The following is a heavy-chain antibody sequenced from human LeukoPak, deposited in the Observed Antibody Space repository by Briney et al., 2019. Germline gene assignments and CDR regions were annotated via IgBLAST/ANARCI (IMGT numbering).Heavy chain of an antibody. CDR1: GFTVSSNY. CDR2: IYSGGSA. D-gene: IGHD6-19*01. V-gene: IGHV3-66*02. CDR3: ARGSSLAAVARGFDY. J-gene: IGHJ4*02. Sequence: PGGSLRLSCAASGFTVSSNYMGWVRQAPGKGLDWVSVIYSGGSAYYADSVKGRFTISRDSSKNILHLQMNSLTAEDTAVYHCARGSSLAAVARGFDYWGQGTLVTVSS.